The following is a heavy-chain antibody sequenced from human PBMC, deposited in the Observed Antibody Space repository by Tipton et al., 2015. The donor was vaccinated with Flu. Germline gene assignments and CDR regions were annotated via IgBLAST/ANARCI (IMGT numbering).Heavy chain of an antibody. J-gene: IGHJ4*02. V-gene: IGHV4-59*01. CDR1: GGSIRGYY. D-gene: IGHD1-14*01. Sequence: TLSLTCTVSGGSIRGYYWNWFRQFPGKGLEWIGFVYYTGSTNYKSSLKGRVTIPTDTSTNQVSLKMNSVIAADTAVYYCAGCPTGPSIRAYYFDIWGQGALVTVCS. CDR2: VYYTGST. CDR3: AGCPTGPSIRAYYFDI.